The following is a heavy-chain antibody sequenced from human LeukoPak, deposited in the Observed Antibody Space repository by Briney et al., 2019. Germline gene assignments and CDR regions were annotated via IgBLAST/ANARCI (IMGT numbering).Heavy chain of an antibody. J-gene: IGHJ4*02. D-gene: IGHD1-26*01. CDR3: ARDSSGSLDY. CDR1: GFSFRGYT. V-gene: IGHV3-43*01. Sequence: GGSLRLSCAASGFSFRGYTMHWVRQAPGKGLEWVSLISWNGYSTSYGASVEGRFTISRDNNKGALNLQMSSLRTEDTAFYYCARDSSGSLDYWGQGTLVTVSS. CDR2: ISWNGYST.